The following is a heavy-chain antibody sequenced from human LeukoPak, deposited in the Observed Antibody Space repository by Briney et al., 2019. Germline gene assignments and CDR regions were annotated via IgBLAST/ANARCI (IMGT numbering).Heavy chain of an antibody. V-gene: IGHV6-1*01. CDR3: ARDQDLSRKTLFDY. CDR1: GDSVSGNSAA. CDR2: TCYRSKWYN. J-gene: IGHJ4*02. D-gene: IGHD1-14*01. Sequence: SQTLSLTCAISGDSVSGNSAAWNWIRQSPSRGLEWLGRTCYRSKWYNDYAVSVKSRITINPDTSKNQFSLQLNSVTPEDTAVYYCARDQDLSRKTLFDYWGQGTLVTVSS.